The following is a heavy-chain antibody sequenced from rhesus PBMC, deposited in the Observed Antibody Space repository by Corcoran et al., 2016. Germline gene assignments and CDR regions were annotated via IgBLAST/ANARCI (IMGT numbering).Heavy chain of an antibody. V-gene: IGHV3-115*02. CDR1: GFTFSGYE. Sequence: EVQLAESGGGLVQPGGSLRISCAASGFTFSGYEMHWVRQGPGKGLESFSVNWGDSRYTHYSDSLKGRLTNSRDNAKNSLSLQMNSLRAEDTAVYYCAKDLATVADTGDYWGQGVLVTVSS. CDR3: AKDLATVADTGDY. J-gene: IGHJ4*01. D-gene: IGHD4-29*01. CDR2: NWGDSRYT.